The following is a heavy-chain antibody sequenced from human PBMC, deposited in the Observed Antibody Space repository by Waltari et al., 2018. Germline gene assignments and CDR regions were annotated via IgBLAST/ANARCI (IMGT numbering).Heavy chain of an antibody. CDR2: ISGSGGST. J-gene: IGHJ4*02. CDR3: AKTLNWSGGF. CDR1: GFTFSSYA. Sequence: EVQLLESGGGLVQPGGSLRLSCAASGFTFSSYAMSWVRQAPGKGLGGVSAISGSGGSTYYADSGKGRFTISRDNSKNTLYLQMNSLRAEDTAVYYCAKTLNWSGGFWGQGTLVTVSS. V-gene: IGHV3-23*01. D-gene: IGHD1-1*01.